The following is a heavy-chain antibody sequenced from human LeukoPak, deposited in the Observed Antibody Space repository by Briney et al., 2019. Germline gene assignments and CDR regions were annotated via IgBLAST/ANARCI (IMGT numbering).Heavy chain of an antibody. D-gene: IGHD4-17*01. V-gene: IGHV4-39*01. CDR1: GGSISSSSYY. Sequence: SETLSLTCTVSGGSISSSSYYWGWIRQPPGKGLEWIGSIYYSGSTYYNPSLKSRVTISVDTSKNQFSLKLSSVPAADTAVYYCARRATTSWFDPWGQGTLVTVSS. CDR3: ARRATTSWFDP. CDR2: IYYSGST. J-gene: IGHJ5*02.